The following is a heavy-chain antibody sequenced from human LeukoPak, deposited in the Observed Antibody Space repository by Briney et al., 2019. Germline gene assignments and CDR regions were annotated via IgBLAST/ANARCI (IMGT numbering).Heavy chain of an antibody. D-gene: IGHD3-22*01. CDR1: GFTFDDYA. CDR2: ISWNSGSI. J-gene: IGHJ6*02. Sequence: GGSLRLSCAASGFTFDDYAMHWVRQAPGKGLEWVSGISWNSGSIGYADSVKGRFTISRDNAKNSLYLQMNSLRAEDTALYYCAKDHRGYHDSSGYYGMDVWGQGTTVTASS. V-gene: IGHV3-9*01. CDR3: AKDHRGYHDSSGYYGMDV.